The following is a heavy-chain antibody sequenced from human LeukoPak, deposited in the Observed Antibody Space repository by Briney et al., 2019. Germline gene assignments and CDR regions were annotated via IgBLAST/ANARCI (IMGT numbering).Heavy chain of an antibody. V-gene: IGHV3-33*01. CDR3: ARQGSGSYYRRPFDF. Sequence: PGRSLRLSCAASGFTFSSYGMHWVRQAPGKGLEWVGVIWYDGSNKYYADSVKGRFTISRDNSKNTLYLQMNSLRAEDTAAFYCARQGSGSYYRRPFDFWGQGTLVTVSS. D-gene: IGHD1-26*01. CDR1: GFTFSSYG. J-gene: IGHJ4*02. CDR2: IWYDGSNK.